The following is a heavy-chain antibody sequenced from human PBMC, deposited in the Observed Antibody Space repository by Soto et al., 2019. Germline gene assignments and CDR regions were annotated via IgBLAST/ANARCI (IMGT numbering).Heavy chain of an antibody. D-gene: IGHD1-20*01. V-gene: IGHV1-69*02. CDR1: GGTFSSYT. Sequence: QVQLVQSGAEVKKPGSSVKVSCKASGGTFSSYTISWVRQAPGQGLEWLGRIIPILGIANYAQKFQGRVTITADKATSTAYMELSSLSSEDTAVYYCASTGITYYYGMAVWGRGTTVTVSS. CDR2: IIPILGIA. J-gene: IGHJ6*02. CDR3: ASTGITYYYGMAV.